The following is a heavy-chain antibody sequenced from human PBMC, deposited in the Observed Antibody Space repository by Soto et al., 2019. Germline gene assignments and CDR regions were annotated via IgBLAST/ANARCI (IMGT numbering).Heavy chain of an antibody. CDR2: VGDGGGRT. CDR3: ARKGIVDGRNHDAFDI. V-gene: IGHV3-23*04. CDR1: GFTFSNYG. D-gene: IGHD2-21*01. Sequence: EVQLVESGGGLVQPGVSLRLSCEASGFTFSNYGMSWVRQGPGKGLEWVSTVGDGGGRTYYADSVKGRFTISRDNSQNTLFLQMTSLSADDTAIFYCARKGIVDGRNHDAFDIWGQGSMFIVSS. J-gene: IGHJ3*02.